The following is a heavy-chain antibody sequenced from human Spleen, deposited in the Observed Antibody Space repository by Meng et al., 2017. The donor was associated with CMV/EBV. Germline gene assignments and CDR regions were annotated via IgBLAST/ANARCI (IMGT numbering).Heavy chain of an antibody. CDR2: IHPTGGST. V-gene: IGHV1-46*01. CDR3: ATGPIHYYYGIDV. CDR1: GYTFTSYY. D-gene: IGHD5-18*01. Sequence: ASVKVSCKASGYTFTSYYMHWVRQAPGQGLEWMGIIHPTGGSTTYAQKFQGRLTMTRDRSTSTVYMELSSLRSEDTAVYYCATGPIHYYYGIDVWGPGTTVTVSS. J-gene: IGHJ6*02.